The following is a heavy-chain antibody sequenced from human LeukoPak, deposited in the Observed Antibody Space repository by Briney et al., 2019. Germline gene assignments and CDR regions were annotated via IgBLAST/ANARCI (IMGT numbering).Heavy chain of an antibody. CDR2: IYYSGST. D-gene: IGHD3-10*01. V-gene: IGHV4-39*07. CDR3: ARDAPGWFGSYYYYMDV. J-gene: IGHJ6*03. Sequence: PSETLSLTCTVSGGSIGSSTYYWGWIRQPPGKGLEWIGNIYYSGSTYYSPSLKSRVTISVDTSKNQFSLKLSSVTAADTAVYYCARDAPGWFGSYYYYMDVWGKGTTVTVSS. CDR1: GGSIGSSTYY.